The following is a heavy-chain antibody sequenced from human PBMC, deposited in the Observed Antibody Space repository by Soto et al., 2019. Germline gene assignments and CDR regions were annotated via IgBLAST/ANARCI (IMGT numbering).Heavy chain of an antibody. J-gene: IGHJ6*02. CDR3: ARELPQRQGRNMDV. Sequence: WTWIRHRPGDGLEWFGYINHRGSLYYNPSLKSRVSMSVDTSKNQFSLNLSSVTAADTDVYYCARELPQRQGRNMDVWGQGTTVTVSS. D-gene: IGHD1-1*01. V-gene: IGHV4-31*02. CDR2: INHRGSL.